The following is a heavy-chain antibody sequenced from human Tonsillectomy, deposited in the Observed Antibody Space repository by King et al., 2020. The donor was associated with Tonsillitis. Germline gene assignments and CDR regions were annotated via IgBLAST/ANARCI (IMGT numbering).Heavy chain of an antibody. CDR2: INSDGSST. Sequence: VQLVESGGGLVQPGGSLRLSCAASGFTFSSYWMHWVRHAPGKGLVWVSRINSDGSSTSYADSVKGRFTISRDNAKNTLYLQMNSLRAEDTAVYYCARNYRVAARRHSYYYYYMDVWGKGTTVTVSS. CDR3: ARNYRVAARRHSYYYYYMDV. CDR1: GFTFSSYW. J-gene: IGHJ6*03. D-gene: IGHD6-6*01. V-gene: IGHV3-74*01.